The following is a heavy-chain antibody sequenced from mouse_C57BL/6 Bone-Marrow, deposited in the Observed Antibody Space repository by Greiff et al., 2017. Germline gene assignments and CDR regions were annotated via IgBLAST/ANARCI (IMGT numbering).Heavy chain of an antibody. CDR3: ARDYYSNNYYAMDY. CDR2: IDPSDSYT. J-gene: IGHJ4*01. V-gene: IGHV1-69*01. D-gene: IGHD2-5*01. CDR1: GYTFTSYW. Sequence: QVQLQQSGAELVMPGASVKLSCKASGYTFTSYWLHWVKQRPGQGLEWIGEIDPSDSYTNYNQKFKGKSTLTVDKSSSTAYMQLSSLTSEDSAVYYCARDYYSNNYYAMDYWGQGTSVTVSS.